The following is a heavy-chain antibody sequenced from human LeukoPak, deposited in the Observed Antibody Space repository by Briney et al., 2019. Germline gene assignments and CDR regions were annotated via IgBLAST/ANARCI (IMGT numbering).Heavy chain of an antibody. D-gene: IGHD6-13*01. J-gene: IGHJ4*02. CDR2: INPDSSGT. V-gene: IGHV1-2*02. CDR3: ARGITAAGHFDY. Sequence: GASVKVSCKASVYTFTGHYMHWVRQAPGQGLEWMGWINPDSSGTNFAQKFQGRVTMTRHTSISTAYMELSRLTSEDTAVYYCARGITAAGHFDYWGQGTLVTVSS. CDR1: VYTFTGHY.